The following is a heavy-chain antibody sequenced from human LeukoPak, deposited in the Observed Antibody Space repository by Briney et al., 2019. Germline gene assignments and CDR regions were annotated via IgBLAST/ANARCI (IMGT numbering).Heavy chain of an antibody. D-gene: IGHD5-12*01. V-gene: IGHV4-34*01. CDR3: ARAPRWGRGYSGYNQGTTFDY. CDR2: INHSGST. CDR1: GGSFSGYY. Sequence: SETLSLTCAVYGGSFSGYYWSWIREPPGKGLEWIGEINHSGSTNYNRSLKSRVTISVDTSKNQFSLRLSSVTAADTAVYYCARAPRWGRGYSGYNQGTTFDYWGQGTLVTVSS. J-gene: IGHJ4*02.